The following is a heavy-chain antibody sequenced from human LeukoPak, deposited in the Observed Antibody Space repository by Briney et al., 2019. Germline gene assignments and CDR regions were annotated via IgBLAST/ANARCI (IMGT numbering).Heavy chain of an antibody. CDR1: GFNFSSYG. J-gene: IGHJ4*02. V-gene: IGHV3-30*18. Sequence: GRSLRLSCAASGFNFSSYGMHWVRQAPGKGLEWVAVISYDGSNKYYADSVKGRFTISRDNSKNTLYLQMNSLRAEDTAVYYCAKEIRRYYFDYWGQGTLVTVSS. CDR2: ISYDGSNK. CDR3: AKEIRRYYFDY.